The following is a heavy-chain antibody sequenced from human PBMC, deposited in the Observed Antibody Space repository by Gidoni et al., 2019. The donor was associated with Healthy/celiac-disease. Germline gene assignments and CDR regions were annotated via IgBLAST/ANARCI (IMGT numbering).Heavy chain of an antibody. CDR2: SYYSGST. V-gene: IGHV4-39*02. J-gene: IGHJ4*02. Sequence: QLQLQESGPGLVKPSETLSLTCTVSGGSISSSSYYWGWILQPPGKGLEWIGSSYYSGSTYYNPSLKSRVTISVDTSKNQFSRKLSSVTAADTAVYYCAREGWELLRDFDYWGQGTLVTVSS. CDR3: AREGWELLRDFDY. CDR1: GGSISSSSYY. D-gene: IGHD1-26*01.